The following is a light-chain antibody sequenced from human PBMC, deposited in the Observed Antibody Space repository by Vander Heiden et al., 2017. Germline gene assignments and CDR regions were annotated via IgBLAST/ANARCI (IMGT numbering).Light chain of an antibody. V-gene: IGKV3-20*01. CDR3: QQHGSSVT. CDR2: GVS. J-gene: IGKJ4*01. Sequence: ELVLTQSPGTLSLSPGERATLSCRASQSVRSGYLAWYQQKPGQAPRLLIHGVSRRATGIPDRFSGSGSGTDFTLTISRLEPEDFAVYYCQQHGSSVTFGGGTKVEIK. CDR1: QSVRSGY.